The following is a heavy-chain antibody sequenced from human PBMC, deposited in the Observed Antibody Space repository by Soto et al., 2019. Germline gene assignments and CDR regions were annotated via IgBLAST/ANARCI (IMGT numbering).Heavy chain of an antibody. J-gene: IGHJ4*02. CDR1: GYSFTSYW. CDR2: IYPGDSDT. V-gene: IGHV5-51*01. Sequence: GESLKISCKGSGYSFTSYWIGWVRQMPGKGLEWMGIIYPGDSDTRYSPSFQGQVTISADKSISTAYLQWSSLKASDTAMYYCARASDSGSSYSPADSWGQGTQVTVSS. D-gene: IGHD3-10*01. CDR3: ARASDSGSSYSPADS.